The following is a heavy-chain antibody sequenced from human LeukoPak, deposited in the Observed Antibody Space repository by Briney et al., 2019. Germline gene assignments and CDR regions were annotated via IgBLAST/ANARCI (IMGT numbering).Heavy chain of an antibody. D-gene: IGHD6-19*01. CDR2: IWYDGSKK. V-gene: IGHV3-33*01. Sequence: QRGGSLSLSCAASGFTFGTFGMHWVRQAPGKGLEWVAVIWYDGSKKYYIDFVKGRFTISRDNSKNTLYLQMNSLRAEDTAVYYCARYFSHTSAWSEGGLDQWGQGTLVTVSS. J-gene: IGHJ4*02. CDR3: ARYFSHTSAWSEGGLDQ. CDR1: GFTFGTFG.